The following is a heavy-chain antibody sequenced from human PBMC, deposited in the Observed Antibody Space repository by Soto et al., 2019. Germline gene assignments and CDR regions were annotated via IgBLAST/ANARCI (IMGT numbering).Heavy chain of an antibody. CDR3: AKSNPHNEVVTAIADP. D-gene: IGHD2-21*02. CDR1: GFTFSSYG. V-gene: IGHV3-30*18. CDR2: ISYDGSNK. J-gene: IGHJ5*02. Sequence: QVQLVESGGGVVQPGSSLRLSCAASGFTFSSYGMHWVRQAPGKGLEWVAVISYDGSNKYYGDSVKGRFTISSDNSTNTLYLQINSLRAEDTAVYYCAKSNPHNEVVTAIADPWGQGTRGPVCS.